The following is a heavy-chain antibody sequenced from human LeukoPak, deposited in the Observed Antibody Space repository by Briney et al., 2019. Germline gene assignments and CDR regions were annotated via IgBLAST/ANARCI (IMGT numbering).Heavy chain of an antibody. V-gene: IGHV3-48*01. D-gene: IGHD4-17*01. CDR1: GFTFSSYS. CDR3: ARDRYGDPTQEYFQH. CDR2: ISGSSSTI. Sequence: GGSLRLSCAASGFTFSSYSMNWVRQAPGKGLEWVSYISGSSSTIYYADSVKGRFTISRDNAKNSLYLQMNSLRAEDTAVYYCARDRYGDPTQEYFQHWGQGTLVTVSS. J-gene: IGHJ1*01.